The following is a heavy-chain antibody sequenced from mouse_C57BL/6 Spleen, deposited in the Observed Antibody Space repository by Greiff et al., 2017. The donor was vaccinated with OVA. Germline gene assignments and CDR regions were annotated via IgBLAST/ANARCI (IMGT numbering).Heavy chain of an antibody. CDR1: GYTFTDYY. Sequence: VQLQQSGPELVKPGASVKISCKASGYTFTDYYMNWVKQSHGKSLEWIGDINPNNGGTSYNQKFKGKATLTVDKSSSTAYMELRSLTSEDSAVYYCAREEIYYDYDWFAYWGQGTLVTVSA. CDR3: AREEIYYDYDWFAY. CDR2: INPNNGGT. J-gene: IGHJ3*01. V-gene: IGHV1-26*01. D-gene: IGHD2-4*01.